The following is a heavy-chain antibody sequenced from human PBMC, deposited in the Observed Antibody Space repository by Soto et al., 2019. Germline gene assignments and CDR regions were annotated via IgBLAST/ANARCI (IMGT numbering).Heavy chain of an antibody. CDR1: GGSISSYY. Sequence: SETLSLTCTVSGGSISSYYWSWIRQPPGKGLEWIGYIYYSGSTNYNPSLKSRVTISVDTSKNQFSLKLSSATAADTAVYYCARSSWDANTNWFDPWGQGTLVTVSS. V-gene: IGHV4-59*01. CDR3: ARSSWDANTNWFDP. CDR2: IYYSGST. D-gene: IGHD2-2*01. J-gene: IGHJ5*02.